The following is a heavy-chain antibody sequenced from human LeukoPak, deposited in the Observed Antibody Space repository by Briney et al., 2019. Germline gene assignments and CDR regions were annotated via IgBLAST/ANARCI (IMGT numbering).Heavy chain of an antibody. CDR1: GYTFTSYG. Sequence: GASVKVSCKASGYTFTSYGISWVRQAPGQGLEWMGWISAYNGNTNYAQKLQGRVTMTTDTSTSTAHMELRSLRSDDTAVYYCARRGYCTNGVCYTWWFDPWGQGTLVTVSS. D-gene: IGHD2-8*01. CDR2: ISAYNGNT. V-gene: IGHV1-18*01. J-gene: IGHJ5*02. CDR3: ARRGYCTNGVCYTWWFDP.